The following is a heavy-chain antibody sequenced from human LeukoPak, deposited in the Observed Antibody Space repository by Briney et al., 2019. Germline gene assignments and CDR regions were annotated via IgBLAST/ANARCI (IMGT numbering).Heavy chain of an antibody. CDR2: ISAHDGST. CDR1: GFTFSNYA. D-gene: IGHD2-15*01. V-gene: IGHV3-23*01. J-gene: IGHJ4*02. CDR3: AKGYCSGGSCGFDY. Sequence: AGGSLRLSCAASGFTFSNYAMNWVRQAPGKGLQWVSAISAHDGSTYYADSVKGRFTISRDNSKNTLYLQMNSLRAEDTAVYYCAKGYCSGGSCGFDYWGQGTLVTVSS.